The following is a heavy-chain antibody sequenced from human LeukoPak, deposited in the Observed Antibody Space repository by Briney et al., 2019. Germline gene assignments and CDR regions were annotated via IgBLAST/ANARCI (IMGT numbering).Heavy chain of an antibody. J-gene: IGHJ6*02. CDR2: IWYDGSNK. CDR1: GFTFSSYG. Sequence: GGSLRLSCAASGFTFSSYGMHWVRQAPGKGLEWVAVIWYDGSNKYYADSVKGRFTISRDNSKNTLYLQMNSLRAEDTAVYYCARDRIPVVVTARALGYYYYYGMDVWGQGTTVTVSS. D-gene: IGHD2-21*02. CDR3: ARDRIPVVVTARALGYYYYYGMDV. V-gene: IGHV3-30*19.